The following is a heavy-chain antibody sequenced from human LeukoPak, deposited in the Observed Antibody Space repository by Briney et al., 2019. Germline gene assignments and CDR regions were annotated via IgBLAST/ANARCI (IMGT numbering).Heavy chain of an antibody. CDR1: GYSFTDYW. CDR2: IYPGDSDT. J-gene: IGHJ4*02. D-gene: IGHD6-6*01. Sequence: GESLKISCKGSGYSFTDYWIGWVRLMPGKGLEWMGIIYPGDSDTRYSPSFQGQVTISADKSINTAYLEWSTLKASDTAIYYCARHADSSSSYYFDFWGQGTLVTVSS. V-gene: IGHV5-51*01. CDR3: ARHADSSSSYYFDF.